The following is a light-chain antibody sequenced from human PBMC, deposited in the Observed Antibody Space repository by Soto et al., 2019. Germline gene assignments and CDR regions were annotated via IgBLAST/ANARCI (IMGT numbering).Light chain of an antibody. V-gene: IGKV3-11*01. Sequence: EVVLTQPPATLSLSPGARATLSCRASQSVSKYLYWYQQRPGQAPRLLIYDTSNRATGIPPRFSGSGSGTAFSLTISTLEPEDFAVYYCQHRVNWPWTFGQGTRVEI. CDR3: QHRVNWPWT. CDR2: DTS. J-gene: IGKJ1*01. CDR1: QSVSKY.